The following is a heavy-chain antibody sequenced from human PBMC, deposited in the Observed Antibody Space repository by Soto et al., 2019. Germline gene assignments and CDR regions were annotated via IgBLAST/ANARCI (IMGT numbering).Heavy chain of an antibody. CDR3: ARDRTDTSFAT. CDR1: GSTFSTYG. V-gene: IGHV3-33*01. J-gene: IGHJ4*02. CDR2: IWHDGSNQ. D-gene: IGHD5-12*01. Sequence: QVQLVESGGGVVQTGRSLRLSCAASGSTFSTYGMHWVRQAPGKGLEWVAVIWHDGSNQYYGDSVKGRFIISRDNSKNTLYLQMNSVRADDAAIYYCARDRTDTSFATWGQGTLVTVSS.